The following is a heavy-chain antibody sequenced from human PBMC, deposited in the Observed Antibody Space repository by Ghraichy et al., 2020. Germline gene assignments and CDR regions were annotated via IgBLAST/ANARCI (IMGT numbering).Heavy chain of an antibody. CDR2: IYTSGST. Sequence: SQTLSLTCTVSGGSISSYYWSWIRQPPGKGLEWIGYIYTSGSTNYNPSLKSRVTISVDTSKNQFSLKLSSVTAADTAVYYCARHDSYCSGGSCYPDYWGQGTLVTVSS. D-gene: IGHD2-15*01. CDR3: ARHDSYCSGGSCYPDY. J-gene: IGHJ4*02. CDR1: GGSISSYY. V-gene: IGHV4-4*09.